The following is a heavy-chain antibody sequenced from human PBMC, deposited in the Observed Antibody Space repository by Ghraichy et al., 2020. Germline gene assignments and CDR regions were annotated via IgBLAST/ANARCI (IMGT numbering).Heavy chain of an antibody. Sequence: SETLSLTCTVSGGSISSYYWSWIRQPPGKGLEWIGYIYYSGSTNYNPSLKSRVTISVDTSKNQFSLKLSSVTAADTAVYYCARLEIARGDGYKRPNYYYYYGMDVWGQGTTVTVSS. D-gene: IGHD5-24*01. V-gene: IGHV4-59*01. CDR1: GGSISSYY. CDR3: ARLEIARGDGYKRPNYYYYYGMDV. J-gene: IGHJ6*02. CDR2: IYYSGST.